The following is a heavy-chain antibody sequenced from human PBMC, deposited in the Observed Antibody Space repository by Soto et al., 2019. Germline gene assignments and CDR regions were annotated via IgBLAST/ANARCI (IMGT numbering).Heavy chain of an antibody. D-gene: IGHD6-6*01. Sequence: QVQLVESGGGVVQPGRSLRLSCAASGFTFSSYGMHWVRQAPGKGLEWVAAIWYDGSNKYYADSVKGRFTISRDNSKNTLDLQMNSLRAEDTAVYYCAREGLGGGIAARRYYYGMDVWGQGTTVTVSS. CDR3: AREGLGGGIAARRYYYGMDV. CDR2: IWYDGSNK. CDR1: GFTFSSYG. J-gene: IGHJ6*02. V-gene: IGHV3-33*01.